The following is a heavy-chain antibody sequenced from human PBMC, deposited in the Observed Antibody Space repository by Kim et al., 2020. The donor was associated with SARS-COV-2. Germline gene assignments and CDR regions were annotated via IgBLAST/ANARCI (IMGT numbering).Heavy chain of an antibody. D-gene: IGHD2-21*02. Sequence: GGSLRLFCAASGFSLSDYSMNWVRQAPGKGLEWVSAITSRSTYMYYADSVKGRFTISRDNAKNSLYLQMDSLRAEDTAVYFCARAGGDCYSGRACWFDPWGQGTLVTVSS. J-gene: IGHJ5*02. CDR2: ITSRSTYM. CDR1: GFSLSDYS. V-gene: IGHV3-21*01. CDR3: ARAGGDCYSGRACWFDP.